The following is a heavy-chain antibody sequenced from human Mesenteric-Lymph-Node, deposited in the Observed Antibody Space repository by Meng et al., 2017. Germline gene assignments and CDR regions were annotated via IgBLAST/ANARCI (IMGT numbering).Heavy chain of an antibody. D-gene: IGHD2-15*01. CDR3: AGPRDKLGIDY. Sequence: GGSLRLSCKGSGYSFSNYWIGWVRQPPGKGLEWMGIIYPGDSDTRYSPSFEGQVTISADKSFTTAYLQWSSLKASETAVYYCAGPRDKLGIDYWGRGTLVTVSS. CDR2: IYPGDSDT. CDR1: GYSFSNYW. J-gene: IGHJ4*02. V-gene: IGHV5-51*01.